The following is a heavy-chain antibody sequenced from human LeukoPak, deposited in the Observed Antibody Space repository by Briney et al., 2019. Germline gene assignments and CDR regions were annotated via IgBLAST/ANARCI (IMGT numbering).Heavy chain of an antibody. J-gene: IGHJ4*02. V-gene: IGHV3-53*01. CDR3: ASLGDYYDSSGYYY. CDR2: IYSGGST. CDR1: GFTVSSNY. Sequence: PGGSLRLSCAASGFTVSSNYTSWVRQAPGKGLEWVSVIYSGGSTYYADSVKGRFTISRDNSKNTLYLQMNSLRAEDTAVYYCASLGDYYDSSGYYYWGQGTLVTVSS. D-gene: IGHD3-22*01.